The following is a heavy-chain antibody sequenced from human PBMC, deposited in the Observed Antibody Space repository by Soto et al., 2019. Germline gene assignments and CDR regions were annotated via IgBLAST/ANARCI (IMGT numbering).Heavy chain of an antibody. J-gene: IGHJ4*02. CDR1: GFTLSTYE. Sequence: PGGSPRLSRAASGFTLSTYEMNWVRQAPGKGLEWVSKISISVSTIYYADSVRGRFTISRDNAKNSLYLQMNSLRVEDTAVYYCAGDGWWSSTGCLSEYWGERTLVHVSS. V-gene: IGHV3-48*03. CDR3: AGDGWWSSTGCLSEY. CDR2: ISISVSTI. D-gene: IGHD2-2*01.